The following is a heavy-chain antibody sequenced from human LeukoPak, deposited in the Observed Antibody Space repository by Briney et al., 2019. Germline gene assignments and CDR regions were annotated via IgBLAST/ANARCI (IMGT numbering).Heavy chain of an antibody. CDR2: ISHDGSNK. D-gene: IGHD5-24*01. CDR1: GFTFSSYA. V-gene: IGHV3-30*01. J-gene: IGHJ4*02. Sequence: GGSLRLSCAASGFTFSSYAMHWVRQAPGKGLEWVAVISHDGSNKYYADSVKGRFTISRDNSKNTLYLQMNSLRAEDTAVYYCARVSSRRWLQSQHLDYWGQGTLVTVSS. CDR3: ARVSSRRWLQSQHLDY.